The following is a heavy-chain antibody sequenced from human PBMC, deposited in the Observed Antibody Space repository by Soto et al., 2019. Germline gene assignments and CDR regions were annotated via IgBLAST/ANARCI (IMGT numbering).Heavy chain of an antibody. CDR3: ARETVYYDFWSGYYTYYYYYGMDV. Sequence: GGSLRLSCAASGFTFSSYGMHWVRQAPGKGLEWVAVIWYDGSNKYYADSVKGRFTISRDNSKNTLYLQMNSLRAEDTAVYYCARETVYYDFWSGYYTYYYYYGMDVWGQGPRSPSP. V-gene: IGHV3-33*01. CDR2: IWYDGSNK. CDR1: GFTFSSYG. J-gene: IGHJ6*02. D-gene: IGHD3-3*01.